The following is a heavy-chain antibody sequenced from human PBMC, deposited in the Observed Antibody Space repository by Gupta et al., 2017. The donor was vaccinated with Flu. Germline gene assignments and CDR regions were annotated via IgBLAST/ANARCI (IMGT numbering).Heavy chain of an antibody. D-gene: IGHD2/OR15-2a*01. J-gene: IGHJ6*02. V-gene: IGHV3-13*01. Sequence: EVQLVESGGGLVQSGGSLILSCAASGFPFSSYDMHWVRQATGKGLEWVSAIGTAGDTYYPGSVKGRFTISRENAKNSLYLQMNSLRAGDTAVYYCARSFHYYYGMDVWGQGTTVTVSS. CDR2: IGTAGDT. CDR3: ARSFHYYYGMDV. CDR1: GFPFSSYD.